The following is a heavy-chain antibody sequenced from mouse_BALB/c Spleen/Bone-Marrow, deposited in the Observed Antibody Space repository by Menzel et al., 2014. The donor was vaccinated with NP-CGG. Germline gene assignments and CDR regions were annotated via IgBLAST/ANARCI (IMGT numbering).Heavy chain of an antibody. CDR2: IYPGAVYT. V-gene: IGHV1-63*02. CDR3: AIHGEAMDY. CDR1: GYTFTNYW. Sequence: QVQLKESGAELVRPGTSVKMSCKAAGYTFTNYWIGWVKQRPGHGLEWIGDIYPGAVYTNYNEKFKGKATLTADTPSSTAYMQLSSLTSEDSAIYYCAIHGEAMDYWGQGTSVTVSS. J-gene: IGHJ4*01.